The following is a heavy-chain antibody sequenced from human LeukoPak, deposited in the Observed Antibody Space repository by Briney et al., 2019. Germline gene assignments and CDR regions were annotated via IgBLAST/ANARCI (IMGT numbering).Heavy chain of an antibody. J-gene: IGHJ4*02. CDR1: GFSFRSYW. CDR2: IKQDGSEK. CDR3: ARRSPNYYFDY. Sequence: GGSLRLSCVVSGFSFRSYWMSWVRQAPGKGLEWVAKIKQDGSEKYYVDSVKGRFTISRDNAKNSLYLQMNSLRAEDTAVYYCARRSPNYYFDYWGQGTPVTVSS. V-gene: IGHV3-7*02.